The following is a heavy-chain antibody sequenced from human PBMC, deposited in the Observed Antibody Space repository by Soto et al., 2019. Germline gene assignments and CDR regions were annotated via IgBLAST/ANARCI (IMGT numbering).Heavy chain of an antibody. J-gene: IGHJ5*02. CDR3: ARGLGGLDP. Sequence: SQTLSLTCDISESSVSSNIATWNSIRQSPSRGLEWLGRTYYRSKWYNDYGVSVKSRIIINADTSKNHFSLQVNSVTPDDTAVYYCARGLGGLDPWGQGTLVTVSS. CDR2: TYYRSKWYN. V-gene: IGHV6-1*01. D-gene: IGHD3-16*01. CDR1: ESSVSSNIAT.